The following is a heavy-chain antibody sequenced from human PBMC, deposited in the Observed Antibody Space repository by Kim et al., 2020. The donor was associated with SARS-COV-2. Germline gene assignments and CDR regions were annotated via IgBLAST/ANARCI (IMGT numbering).Heavy chain of an antibody. D-gene: IGHD3-10*01. Sequence: DSVKGRLSISRDKAKNSLSLQMNSLRAEGTAVYYCARDGDGSLNSYFDYWGQGTLVTVSS. V-gene: IGHV3-21*01. CDR3: ARDGDGSLNSYFDY. J-gene: IGHJ4*02.